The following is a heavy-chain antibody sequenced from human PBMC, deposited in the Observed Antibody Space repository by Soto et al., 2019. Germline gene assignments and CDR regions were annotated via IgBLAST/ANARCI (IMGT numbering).Heavy chain of an antibody. V-gene: IGHV4-4*02. CDR2: IHHSGST. D-gene: IGHD4-17*01. J-gene: IGHJ4*02. CDR3: ARGLVMVTTVVEYYLDY. CDR1: GGSISSTKW. Sequence: PSETLSLTCAVSGGSISSTKWWTWVRQAPGKGLEWIGEIHHSGSTNYSPSLKSRVIISVDKSKNQFSLKLTSVTAADTAVYYCARGLVMVTTVVEYYLDYWGQG.